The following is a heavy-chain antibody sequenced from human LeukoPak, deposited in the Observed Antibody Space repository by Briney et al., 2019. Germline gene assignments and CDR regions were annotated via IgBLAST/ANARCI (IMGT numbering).Heavy chain of an antibody. J-gene: IGHJ6*02. V-gene: IGHV1-8*01. CDR2: MNPNSGNT. D-gene: IGHD3-9*01. Sequence: ASVKVSCKASGYTFTSYDISWVRQATGQGLEWMGWMNPNSGNTGYAQKFQGRFTMTRNTSISTAYMELSSLRSEDTAVYYCARDREPHYDILTGYLPFGMDVWGQGTTVTVSS. CDR3: ARDREPHYDILTGYLPFGMDV. CDR1: GYTFTSYD.